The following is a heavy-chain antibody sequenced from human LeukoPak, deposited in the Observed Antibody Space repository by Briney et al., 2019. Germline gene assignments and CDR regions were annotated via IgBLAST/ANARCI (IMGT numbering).Heavy chain of an antibody. V-gene: IGHV4-59*01. CDR2: IYYSGST. CDR1: GGSISSYY. CDR3: ARDQDGDVYFDY. J-gene: IGHJ4*02. Sequence: SETLSLTCTVSGGSISSYYWSWIRQPPGKGLEWIGYIYYSGSTNYNPSLKSRVTISVDTSKNQFSLKLSSVTAADTAVYYCARDQDGDVYFDYWGQGTLVTVS. D-gene: IGHD4-17*01.